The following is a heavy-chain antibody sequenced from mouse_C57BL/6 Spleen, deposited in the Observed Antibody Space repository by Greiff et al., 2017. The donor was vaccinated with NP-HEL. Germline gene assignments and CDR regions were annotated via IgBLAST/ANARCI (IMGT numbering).Heavy chain of an antibody. CDR1: GYAFSSSW. CDR2: IYPGDGDT. V-gene: IGHV1-82*01. J-gene: IGHJ2*01. Sequence: QVQLQQSGPELVKPGASVKISCTASGYAFSSSWMNWVHQRPGKGLEWIGRIYPGDGDTNYNGTFKGKATLTADKSSSTAYMQLSSLASEDSAVYFCAREEELRSNDWGKGTTLTVSS. CDR3: AREEELRSND. D-gene: IGHD1-1*01.